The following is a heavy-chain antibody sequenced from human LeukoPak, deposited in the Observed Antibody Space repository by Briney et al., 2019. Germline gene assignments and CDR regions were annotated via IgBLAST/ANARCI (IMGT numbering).Heavy chain of an antibody. CDR1: GGSISSYY. CDR3: ARARYANAWYAFDI. CDR2: ISYSGST. J-gene: IGHJ3*02. Sequence: PSETLSLTCTVSGGSISSYYWSWIRQPPGKGLEWIACISYSGSTKYNPSLKSRVTISVDTSKNQLSLKLSSVTAADTAVYYCARARYANAWYAFDIWGHGTMVTVSS. V-gene: IGHV4-59*01. D-gene: IGHD2-2*01.